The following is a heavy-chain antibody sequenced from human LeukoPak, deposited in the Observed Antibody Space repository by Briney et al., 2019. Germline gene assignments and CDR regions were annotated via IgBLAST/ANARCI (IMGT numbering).Heavy chain of an antibody. V-gene: IGHV4-59*11. D-gene: IGHD4-17*01. Sequence: SETLSLTCNVSGDSISSHYRSWIRQPPGKGLEWIGFVYHTGSTNYNPSLKSRVTISVGTSKNQFSLKMRSVTAADTAVYYCAAKVTTRRYFDLWGRGTLVTVSS. CDR3: AAKVTTRRYFDL. CDR2: VYHTGST. J-gene: IGHJ2*01. CDR1: GDSISSHY.